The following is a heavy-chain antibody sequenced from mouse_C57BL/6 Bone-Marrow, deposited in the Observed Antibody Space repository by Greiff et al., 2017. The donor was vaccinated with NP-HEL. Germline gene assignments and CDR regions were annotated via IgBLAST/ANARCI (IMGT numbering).Heavy chain of an antibody. D-gene: IGHD1-1*01. CDR1: GYTFTSYT. Sequence: VKLQQSGAELARPGASVKMSCKASGYTFTSYTMHWVKQRPGQGLEWIGYINPSSGYTKYNQKFKDKATLTADKSSSTAYMQLSSLTSEDSAVYYCARSAYLVRQYYFDYWGQGTTLTVSS. CDR3: ARSAYLVRQYYFDY. CDR2: INPSSGYT. J-gene: IGHJ2*01. V-gene: IGHV1-4*01.